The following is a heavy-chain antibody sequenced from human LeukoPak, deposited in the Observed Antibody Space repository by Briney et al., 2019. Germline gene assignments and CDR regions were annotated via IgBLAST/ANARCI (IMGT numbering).Heavy chain of an antibody. V-gene: IGHV3-11*01. CDR3: ASYSSSWYRYFGY. J-gene: IGHJ4*02. CDR2: ISSSGSTI. CDR1: GFTFSDYY. Sequence: GGSLRLSCAASGFTFSDYYMSWIRQAPGKGLEWVSYISSSGSTIYYADSVKGRFTISRDNAKNSLYLQMNSLRAEDTAVYYCASYSSSWYRYFGYWGQGTLVTVSS. D-gene: IGHD6-13*01.